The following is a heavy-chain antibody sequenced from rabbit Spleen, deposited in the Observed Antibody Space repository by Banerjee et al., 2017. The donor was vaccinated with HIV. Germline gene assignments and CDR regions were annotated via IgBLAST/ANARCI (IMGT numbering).Heavy chain of an antibody. CDR3: ARGGGMIRLDL. D-gene: IGHD1-1*01. J-gene: IGHJ3*01. Sequence: QEQLVESGGDLVKPEGSLTLTCTASGFSFSSSYYMCWVRQAPGKGLEWIGCINTGSGNTWYASWAKGRFTISKTSSTTVTLQMTSLTAADTAIYFCARGGGMIRLDLWGQGTLVTVS. CDR1: GFSFSSSYY. V-gene: IGHV1S45*01. CDR2: INTGSGNT.